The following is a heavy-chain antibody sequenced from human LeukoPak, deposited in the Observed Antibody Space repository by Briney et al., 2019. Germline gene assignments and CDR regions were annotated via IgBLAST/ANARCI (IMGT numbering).Heavy chain of an antibody. CDR3: ARVGNDFWSGTREGYYNGMDV. V-gene: IGHV4-4*07. CDR1: GGSISSYY. J-gene: IGHJ6*02. CDR2: IYTSGST. Sequence: SETLSLTCTVSGGSISSYYWSWIRQPAGKGVEWIGRIYTSGSTNYNPSLKSRVTMSVDTSKNQFSLKLSSVTAADTAVYYCARVGNDFWSGTREGYYNGMDVWGQGTTVTVSS. D-gene: IGHD3-3*01.